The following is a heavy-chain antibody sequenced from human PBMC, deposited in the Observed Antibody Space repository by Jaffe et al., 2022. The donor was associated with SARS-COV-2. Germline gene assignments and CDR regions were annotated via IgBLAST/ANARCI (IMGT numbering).Heavy chain of an antibody. J-gene: IGHJ4*02. CDR3: ARVSRLPSRGDVADS. V-gene: IGHV4-39*01. CDR1: GGSLGSSSYY. Sequence: MLLQESGPGLVKPSETLSLTCFVSGGSLGSSSYYWAWIRQPPGEGLEWIGNLYHGGHTYYKPSLKSRVTMSVDTSKNQFSLNVTSVTAADTAVYYCARVSRLPSRGDVADSWGQGTLVTVSS. D-gene: IGHD3-10*01. CDR2: LYHGGHT.